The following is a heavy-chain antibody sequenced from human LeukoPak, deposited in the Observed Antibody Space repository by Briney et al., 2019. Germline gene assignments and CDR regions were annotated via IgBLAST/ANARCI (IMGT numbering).Heavy chain of an antibody. J-gene: IGHJ6*03. Sequence: SETLSLTCTVSGGSIISYYWSWIRQPPGKGLEWIGYIYYSGSTNYNPSLESRVTISVDTSKSQFSLKLSSVTAADTAVYYCARHSSSTTYYYYMDVRGKGTTVTVSS. D-gene: IGHD2-2*01. CDR3: ARHSSSTTYYYYMDV. CDR1: GGSIISYY. CDR2: IYYSGST. V-gene: IGHV4-59*08.